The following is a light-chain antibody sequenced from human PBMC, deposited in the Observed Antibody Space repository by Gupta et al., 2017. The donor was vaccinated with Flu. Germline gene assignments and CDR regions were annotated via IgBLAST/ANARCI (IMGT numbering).Light chain of an antibody. J-gene: IGKJ1*01. CDR3: MQGTHWPT. CDR2: RVS. Sequence: VVMTQAPLSLPVTIGRQAAISCRSSQSLVQINGNTYFTWFQQRPGQSPRRLIYRVSTRDSGVPDRFSGSGSGTDFTLKISRVEAEDVGVYYCMQGTHWPTFGQGTKVEIK. CDR1: QSLVQINGNTY. V-gene: IGKV2-30*02.